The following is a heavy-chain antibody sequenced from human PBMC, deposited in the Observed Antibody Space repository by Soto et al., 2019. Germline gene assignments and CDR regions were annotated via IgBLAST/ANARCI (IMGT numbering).Heavy chain of an antibody. Sequence: QLQLQQSGPGLVKASETLSLTCTVSGGSISSSNYYWGWIRQPPGKGLEWIASMYYSGNTYYNPSLKSPVTISVDTAKNQFALKLSYVTAADTAVYYCAREAHIVVVTAHFDYWGQGTLVTVSS. CDR1: GGSISSSNYY. D-gene: IGHD2-21*02. CDR2: MYYSGNT. CDR3: AREAHIVVVTAHFDY. V-gene: IGHV4-39*02. J-gene: IGHJ4*02.